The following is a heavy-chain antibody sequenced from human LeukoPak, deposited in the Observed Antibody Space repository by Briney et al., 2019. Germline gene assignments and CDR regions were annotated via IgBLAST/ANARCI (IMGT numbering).Heavy chain of an antibody. Sequence: ASVKVSCKASGYTFTSYGISWVRQAPGQGLDWMGWISAYNGNTNYAQKLQGRVTMTTDTSTSTAYMELRSLRSDDTAVYYCARDFSGYSSGWVMGGFDYWGQGTLVTVSS. CDR1: GYTFTSYG. D-gene: IGHD6-19*01. V-gene: IGHV1-18*01. J-gene: IGHJ4*02. CDR3: ARDFSGYSSGWVMGGFDY. CDR2: ISAYNGNT.